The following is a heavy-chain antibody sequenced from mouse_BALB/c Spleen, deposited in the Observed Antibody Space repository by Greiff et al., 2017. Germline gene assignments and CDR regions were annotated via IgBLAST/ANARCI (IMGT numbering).Heavy chain of an antibody. J-gene: IGHJ3*01. V-gene: IGHV5-6-3*01. D-gene: IGHD1-2*01. CDR3: ARSYGPSWFAY. Sequence: EVQRVESGGGLVQPGGSLKLSCAASGFTFSSYGMSWVRQTPDKRLELVATINSNGGSTYYPDSVKGRFTISRDNAKNTLYLQMSSLKSEDTAMYYCARSYGPSWFAYWGQGTLVTVSA. CDR2: INSNGGST. CDR1: GFTFSSYG.